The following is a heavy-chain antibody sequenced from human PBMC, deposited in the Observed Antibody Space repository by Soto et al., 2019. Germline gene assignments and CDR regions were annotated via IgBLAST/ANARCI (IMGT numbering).Heavy chain of an antibody. V-gene: IGHV4-31*03. CDR2: IYYSGST. J-gene: IGHJ3*02. D-gene: IGHD3-10*01. Sequence: SETLSLTCTVSGGSISSGGYYWSWIRQHPGKGLEWIGYIYYSGSTYYNPSLKSRVTISVDTSKNQFSLKLSSVTAADTAMYYCAREAGSLNAFDIWGQGTMVTVSS. CDR1: GGSISSGGYY. CDR3: AREAGSLNAFDI.